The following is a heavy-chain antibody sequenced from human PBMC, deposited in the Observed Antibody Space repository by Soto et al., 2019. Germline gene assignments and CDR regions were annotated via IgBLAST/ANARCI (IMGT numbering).Heavy chain of an antibody. CDR3: AKDLGQQLVLNYGMAV. D-gene: IGHD6-13*01. Sequence: QVQLVESGGGVVQPGTSLRLSCAPSGFTFSSYGMYWVRQAPGKGLEWVAVVSYDGNNKYYADSVKGRFTISRDNAKNMLYLQMNSLRAEDTAVYYCAKDLGQQLVLNYGMAVWGQGTTVTVSS. J-gene: IGHJ6*02. CDR2: VSYDGNNK. V-gene: IGHV3-30*18. CDR1: GFTFSSYG.